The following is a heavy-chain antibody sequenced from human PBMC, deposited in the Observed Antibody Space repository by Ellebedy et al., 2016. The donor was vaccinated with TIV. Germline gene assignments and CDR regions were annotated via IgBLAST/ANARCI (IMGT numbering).Heavy chain of an antibody. J-gene: IGHJ4*02. CDR3: VRGSGRPDY. D-gene: IGHD3-10*01. CDR1: GGSMSSNY. V-gene: IGHV4-59*01. Sequence: MPSETLSLTCSVSGGSMSSNYWSWIRQPPGKGLEWIGYVYYSGSTNYNPSLGSRVTISVDTSKNQFSLNVSSVTAADTAVDYCVRGSGRPDYWGQGTLVTVSS. CDR2: VYYSGST.